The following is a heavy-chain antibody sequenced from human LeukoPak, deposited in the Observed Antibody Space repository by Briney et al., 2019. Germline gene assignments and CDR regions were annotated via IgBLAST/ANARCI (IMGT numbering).Heavy chain of an antibody. CDR1: GFTFSSYA. V-gene: IGHV3-23*01. CDR3: ARGTAWYSSSWYFDY. D-gene: IGHD6-13*01. J-gene: IGHJ4*02. Sequence: GGSLRLSCAASGFTFSSYAMTWVRQAPGKGLEWVSSIGGSGGSTYYADSVKGRFTISRDNSKNTLYVQMNSLRADDTAVYYCARGTAWYSSSWYFDYWGQGTLVTVSS. CDR2: IGGSGGST.